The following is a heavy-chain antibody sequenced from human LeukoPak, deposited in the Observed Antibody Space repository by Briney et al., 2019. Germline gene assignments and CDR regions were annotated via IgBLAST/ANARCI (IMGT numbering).Heavy chain of an antibody. CDR1: GFTFSSYC. Sequence: PGGSLRLSCAASGFTFSSYCMNWVRQAPGKGLEWVSSISSSSSYIYYADSVKGRFTISRDSSKNTLYLQMNSLRAEDTAVYYCAKDTEVATFSTLMSAGFDYWGQGTLVTVSS. CDR2: ISSSSSYI. CDR3: AKDTEVATFSTLMSAGFDY. J-gene: IGHJ4*02. D-gene: IGHD5-12*01. V-gene: IGHV3-21*04.